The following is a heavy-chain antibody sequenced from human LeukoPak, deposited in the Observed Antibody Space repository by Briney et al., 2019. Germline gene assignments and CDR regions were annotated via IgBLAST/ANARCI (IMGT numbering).Heavy chain of an antibody. CDR3: VRRFGTYYFDS. V-gene: IGHV3-23*01. D-gene: IGHD3-10*01. CDR1: GFTFRNYD. Sequence: GGSLRLSCATSGFTFRNYDMSWVRQAPGKGLEWVSAISSSGGNTYYPDSVRGRFTISRDNSKNTLHLQMNSLRVGDTALYYCVRRFGTYYFDSWGHGTLVIVSS. CDR2: ISSSGGNT. J-gene: IGHJ4*01.